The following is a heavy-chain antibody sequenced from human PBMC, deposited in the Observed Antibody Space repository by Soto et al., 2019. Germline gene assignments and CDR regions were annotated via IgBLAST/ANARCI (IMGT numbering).Heavy chain of an antibody. Sequence: PWETLSLTCAVYGGSFSGYYWSWIRQPPGKGLEWIGEINHSGSTNYNPSLKSRVTISVDTSKNQFSLKLSSVTAADTAVYYCARGWEATFGVVPFPRNYGMDVWGQGTTVTVSS. CDR1: GGSFSGYY. D-gene: IGHD3-3*01. V-gene: IGHV4-34*01. J-gene: IGHJ6*02. CDR3: ARGWEATFGVVPFPRNYGMDV. CDR2: INHSGST.